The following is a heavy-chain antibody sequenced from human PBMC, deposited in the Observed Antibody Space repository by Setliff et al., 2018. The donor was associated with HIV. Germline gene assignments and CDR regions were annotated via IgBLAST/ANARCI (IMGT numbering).Heavy chain of an antibody. CDR1: GCTFSHYY. CDR3: ARARVESFWSDLIPSDY. D-gene: IGHD3-3*01. Sequence: GRCRRLSWAAAGCTFSHYYMSRIRQAPGKGLQWVSDISGSGTTIYYADSVKGRFTISRDNAKNSLYLQMNSLRADDTAVYYCARARVESFWSDLIPSDYWGQGTLVTVSS. CDR2: ISGSGTTI. J-gene: IGHJ4*02. V-gene: IGHV3-11*01.